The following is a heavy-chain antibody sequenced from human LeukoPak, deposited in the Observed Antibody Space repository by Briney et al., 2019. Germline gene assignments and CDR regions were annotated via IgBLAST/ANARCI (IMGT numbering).Heavy chain of an antibody. CDR3: ARSPRGSGWYISRYFDL. CDR2: IIPIFGTA. CDR1: GGTFSSYA. V-gene: IGHV1-69*13. J-gene: IGHJ2*01. Sequence: SVKVSCKASGGTFSSYAISWVRQAPGQGLEWMGGIIPIFGTANYAQKFQGRVTITADESTSTAYMELSSLRSEDTAVYYCARSPRGSGWYISRYFDLWGRGTLVTVSS. D-gene: IGHD6-19*01.